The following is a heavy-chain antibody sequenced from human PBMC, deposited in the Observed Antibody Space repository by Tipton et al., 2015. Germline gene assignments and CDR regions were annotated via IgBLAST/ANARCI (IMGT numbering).Heavy chain of an antibody. D-gene: IGHD2-2*01. V-gene: IGHV3-23*01. Sequence: SLRLSCAASGFVFRSYAMNWVRQAPGKGLEWVSTISDTGGSTYYADSVKGRFTISRDNSKNTLYLQMNSLRAEDTAVYYCAKDLGYCSSTSCFYYFDYWGQGTPVTVSS. CDR2: ISDTGGST. CDR1: GFVFRSYA. J-gene: IGHJ4*02. CDR3: AKDLGYCSSTSCFYYFDY.